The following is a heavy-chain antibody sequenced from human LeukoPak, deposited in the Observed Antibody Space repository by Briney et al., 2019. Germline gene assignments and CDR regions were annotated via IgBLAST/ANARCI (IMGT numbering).Heavy chain of an antibody. Sequence: PGRSLRLSCAASGFTFSSYSMHWVRQAPGKGLEWVAVISYDGKKRFYADSVKGRFTISRDNSKNTVDLQMNSLRAEDTAVYYCAREKPYYYDSSGGDWGQGTLVTVSS. D-gene: IGHD3-22*01. CDR1: GFTFSSYS. V-gene: IGHV3-30*04. CDR2: ISYDGKKR. CDR3: AREKPYYYDSSGGD. J-gene: IGHJ4*02.